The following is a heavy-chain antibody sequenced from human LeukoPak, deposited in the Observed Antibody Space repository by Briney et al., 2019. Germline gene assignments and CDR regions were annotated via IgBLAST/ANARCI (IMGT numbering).Heavy chain of an antibody. J-gene: IGHJ5*02. CDR3: AREENIGWFDP. D-gene: IGHD2/OR15-2a*01. V-gene: IGHV1-18*04. CDR1: GYTFTGYY. Sequence: ASVKVSCKASGYTFTGYYMHWMRQAPGQGLEWMGWISAYNGNTNYAQKLQGRVTMTTDTSTSTAYMELRSLRSDDTAVYYCAREENIGWFDPWGQGTLVTVSS. CDR2: ISAYNGNT.